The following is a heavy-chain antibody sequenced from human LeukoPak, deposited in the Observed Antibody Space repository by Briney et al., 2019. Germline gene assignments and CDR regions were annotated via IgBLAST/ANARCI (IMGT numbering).Heavy chain of an antibody. J-gene: IGHJ4*02. CDR3: ARAPWVLGYCTNGVCLFDY. CDR2: ISAYNGNT. D-gene: IGHD2-8*01. CDR1: GYSFTAFY. Sequence: GASVTVSCKTSGYSFTAFYIHWVRQAPGQGLEWMGWISAYNGNTNYAQKLQGRVTMTTDTSTSTAYMELRSLRSDDTAVYYCARAPWVLGYCTNGVCLFDYWGQGTLVTVSS. V-gene: IGHV1-18*04.